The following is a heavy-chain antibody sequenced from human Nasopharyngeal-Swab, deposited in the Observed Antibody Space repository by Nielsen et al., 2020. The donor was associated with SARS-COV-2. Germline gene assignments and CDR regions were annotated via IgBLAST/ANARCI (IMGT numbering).Heavy chain of an antibody. CDR3: ARDPRGLSSPSGMDV. CDR1: GGTFSSYA. V-gene: IGHV1-3*01. CDR2: INAANGDT. Sequence: ASVKVSCKASGGTFSSYAISWVRQAPGQGLEWLGWINAANGDTKYSQKIQGRVTITRDTSASTAYMELSSLRSKDTAVYYCARDPRGLSSPSGMDVWGQGTTVTVSS. D-gene: IGHD3-16*02. J-gene: IGHJ6*02.